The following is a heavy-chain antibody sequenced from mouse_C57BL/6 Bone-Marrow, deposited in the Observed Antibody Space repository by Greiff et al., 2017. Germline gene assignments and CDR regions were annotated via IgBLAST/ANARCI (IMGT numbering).Heavy chain of an antibody. CDR1: GYTFTDYE. D-gene: IGHD1-1*01. CDR2: IDPETGGT. V-gene: IGHV1-15*01. Sequence: QVQLQQSGAELVRPGASVTLSCKASGYTFTDYEMNWVKQTPVHGLEWIGAIDPETGGTAYNQKFKGKARLTADKSSSTAYMELRSLTSEDSAAYYSTRSGRTVDYWGQGTTLTVSS. J-gene: IGHJ2*01. CDR3: TRSGRTVDY.